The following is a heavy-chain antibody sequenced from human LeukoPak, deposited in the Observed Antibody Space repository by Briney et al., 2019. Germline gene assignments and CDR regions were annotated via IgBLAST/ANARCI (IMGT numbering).Heavy chain of an antibody. CDR2: IYYSGST. Sequence: SETLSLTCTVSGGPISSSSYYLGRIRQPPGTGLEWIGSIYYSGSTYYNPSHKRRVTISVDTSKNQFSLKLSSVTAADTAVYYCLCRFDSWGQGTLVTVSS. V-gene: IGHV4-39*07. J-gene: IGHJ5*01. CDR3: LCRFDS. CDR1: GGPISSSSYY. D-gene: IGHD3-10*02.